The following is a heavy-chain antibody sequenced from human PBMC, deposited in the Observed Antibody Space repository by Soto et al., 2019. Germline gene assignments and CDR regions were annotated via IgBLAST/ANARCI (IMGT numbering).Heavy chain of an antibody. Sequence: SETMSLPCTVSGGSISNGGYYWIWIQQPPGKGLEWIGYIYYSGSTYYNPSLKSRVTISVDTSKNQFSLKLSSVTAADTAVYYCARALRDDYVSMGTSGQGTLVSVSS. CDR2: IYYSGST. D-gene: IGHD3-16*01. V-gene: IGHV4-30-4*08. CDR3: ARALRDDYVSMGT. J-gene: IGHJ5*02. CDR1: GGSISNGGYY.